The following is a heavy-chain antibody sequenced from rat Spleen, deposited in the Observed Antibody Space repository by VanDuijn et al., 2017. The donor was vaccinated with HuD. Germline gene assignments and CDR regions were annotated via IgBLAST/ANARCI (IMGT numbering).Heavy chain of an antibody. V-gene: IGHV5-58*01. D-gene: IGHD1-12*02. Sequence: EVQLVETGGGLVQPGRSLKLSCVASGFTFSAYWMYWIRQSPGKGLEWVSSISYDGSATYYRDSVKGRFTLSRDNAKSTLFLQMGSLRSEDTATYYCARNDGTYYYRFAYWGQGTLVTVSS. CDR3: ARNDGTYYYRFAY. CDR1: GFTFSAYW. CDR2: ISYDGSAT. J-gene: IGHJ3*01.